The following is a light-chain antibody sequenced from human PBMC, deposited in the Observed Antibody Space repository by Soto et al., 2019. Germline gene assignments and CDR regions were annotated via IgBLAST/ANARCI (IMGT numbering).Light chain of an antibody. CDR1: SSNVGTHGY. Sequence: QSVLTQPPSASGSPGQSVTISCTGTSSNVGTHGYVSWYQQHAGKAPKLMIYDVTKRPAGVPDRFSGSKSANTASLPVSGLQAEDEADYYCMCYAGGNNWVFGGGTKLTVL. CDR2: DVT. J-gene: IGLJ3*02. CDR3: MCYAGGNNWV. V-gene: IGLV2-8*01.